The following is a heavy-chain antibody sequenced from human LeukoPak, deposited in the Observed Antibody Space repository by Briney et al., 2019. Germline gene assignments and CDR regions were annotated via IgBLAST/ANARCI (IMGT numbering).Heavy chain of an antibody. Sequence: GGSLRLSCAASGFTFSDHYMDWVRQAPGKGLEWVGRTRSKPNSYSTEYAASVKGRFTISRDESKNSMSLQMNSLNTEDTAVYYCVRNSYYTSGSYRYYYYRDVWGKGTTVTVSS. J-gene: IGHJ6*03. CDR1: GFTFSDHY. CDR2: TRSKPNSYST. CDR3: VRNSYYTSGSYRYYYYRDV. D-gene: IGHD3-10*01. V-gene: IGHV3-72*01.